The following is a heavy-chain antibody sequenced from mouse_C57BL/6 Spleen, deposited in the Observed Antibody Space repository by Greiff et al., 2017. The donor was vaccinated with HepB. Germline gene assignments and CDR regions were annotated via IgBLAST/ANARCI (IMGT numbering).Heavy chain of an antibody. J-gene: IGHJ2*01. CDR3: ARHEDYGSMSLY. D-gene: IGHD1-1*01. Sequence: EVKLMESGGDLVKPGGSLKLSCAASGFTFSSYGMSWVRQTPDKRLEWVATISSGGSYTYYPDSVKGRFTISRDNAKNTLYLQMSSLKSEDTAMYYCARHEDYGSMSLYWGQGTTLTVSS. V-gene: IGHV5-6*01. CDR1: GFTFSSYG. CDR2: ISSGGSYT.